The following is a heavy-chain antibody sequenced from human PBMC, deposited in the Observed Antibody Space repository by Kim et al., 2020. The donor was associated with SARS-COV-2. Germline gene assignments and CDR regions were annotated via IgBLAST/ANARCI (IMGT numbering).Heavy chain of an antibody. Sequence: SETLSLTCTVSGGSVSGFYWSWIRQPPGKGLEWIGYVFDTWNSNYNPSLKSRVTFSVDTSKNHFSLKMRSVTAADTAIYYGARDKDPALNGAFEYWGQG. J-gene: IGHJ4*02. V-gene: IGHV4-59*02. CDR2: VFDTWNS. CDR3: ARDKDPALNGAFEY. CDR1: GGSVSGFY.